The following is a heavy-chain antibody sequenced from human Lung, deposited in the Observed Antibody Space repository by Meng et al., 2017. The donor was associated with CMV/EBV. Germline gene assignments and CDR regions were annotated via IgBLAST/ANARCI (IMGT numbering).Heavy chain of an antibody. J-gene: IGHJ6*01. V-gene: IGHV4-59*01. CDR1: NGSINNYY. CDR2: ISHSGTT. CDR3: ARDNYVRGDYYYGLAV. Sequence: SETLSLXCTVSNGSINNYYWSWIRQPPGKGLEWIGYISHSGTTNYNPSLKSRVTLSVDTPNNQFSLRLTSVTATDTATYYCARDNYVRGDYYYGLAVWGQGTTVTVSS. D-gene: IGHD3-16*01.